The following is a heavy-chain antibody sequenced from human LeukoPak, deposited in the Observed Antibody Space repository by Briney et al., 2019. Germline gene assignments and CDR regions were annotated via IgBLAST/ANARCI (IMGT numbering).Heavy chain of an antibody. CDR3: AKTDYGDPGGGFQH. Sequence: GDSLKISCKGSGYNFSNYWIAWVRQMPGKGLEWMGIIYPGDFDTRYSPSFQGQVTISADKSISTAYLQWSSLKASDTAMYYCAKTDYGDPGGGFQHWGQGTLVTVSS. CDR2: IYPGDFDT. V-gene: IGHV5-51*01. D-gene: IGHD4-17*01. J-gene: IGHJ1*01. CDR1: GYNFSNYW.